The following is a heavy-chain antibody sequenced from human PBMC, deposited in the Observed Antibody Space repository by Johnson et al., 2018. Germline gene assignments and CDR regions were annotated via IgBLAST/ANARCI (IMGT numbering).Heavy chain of an antibody. V-gene: IGHV3-73*01. J-gene: IGHJ3*02. CDR2: IRSKANSYAT. Sequence: VQLVQSGGGLVQPGGSLKLSCAASGFTFSGSAMHWVRQASGKGLEWVGRIRSKANSYATAYAASVKGRFPISRDDSKNTAYLQMNSLKTEDTAVYYCTRHRSGQVHNWDAFDIWGQGTMVTVSS. CDR1: GFTFSGSA. CDR3: TRHRSGQVHNWDAFDI. D-gene: IGHD5-24*01.